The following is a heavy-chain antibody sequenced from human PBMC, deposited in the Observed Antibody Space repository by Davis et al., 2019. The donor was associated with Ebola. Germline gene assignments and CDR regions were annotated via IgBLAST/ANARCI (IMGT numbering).Heavy chain of an antibody. CDR2: ISYDGNDE. V-gene: IGHV3-30*18. Sequence: GGSLRLSCAASGFTFGTSGMHWVRQAPGKGLEWVAVISYDGNDEYYADSVKGRFTISRDNSKNTLFLQMNSLRVEDTAVYYCAKSYCSGGTCYVVYYYYGVDVWGQGTTVTVSS. CDR3: AKSYCSGGTCYVVYYYYGVDV. D-gene: IGHD2-15*01. J-gene: IGHJ6*02. CDR1: GFTFGTSG.